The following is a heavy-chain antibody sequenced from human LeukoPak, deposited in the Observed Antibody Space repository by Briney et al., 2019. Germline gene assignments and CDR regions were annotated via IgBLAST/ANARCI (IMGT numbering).Heavy chain of an antibody. CDR2: IYSGGST. D-gene: IGHD6-13*01. Sequence: GGSLRLSCAASGFTVSSNYMNWVRQAPGKGLEWVSVIYSGGSTYYADSVKGRFTISRHNSKNTLYLQMNSLRAEDTAVYYCARAGAAAGNYGMDVWGQGTTVTVSS. CDR1: GFTVSSNY. CDR3: ARAGAAAGNYGMDV. V-gene: IGHV3-53*04. J-gene: IGHJ6*02.